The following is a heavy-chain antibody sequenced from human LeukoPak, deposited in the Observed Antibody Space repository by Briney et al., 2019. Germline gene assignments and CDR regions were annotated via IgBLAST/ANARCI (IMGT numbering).Heavy chain of an antibody. CDR2: IYYSGST. CDR1: GGSISSSSYY. V-gene: IGHV4-39*07. D-gene: IGHD1-26*01. CDR3: ARGGSVGATGYYYYYMDV. Sequence: PSETLSLTCTVSGGSISSSSYYWGWIRHPPGKGLEWIGSIYYSGSTYYNPSLKSRVTISVDTSKNQFSLKLSSVTAADTAVYYCARGGSVGATGYYYYYMDVWGKGTTVTVSS. J-gene: IGHJ6*03.